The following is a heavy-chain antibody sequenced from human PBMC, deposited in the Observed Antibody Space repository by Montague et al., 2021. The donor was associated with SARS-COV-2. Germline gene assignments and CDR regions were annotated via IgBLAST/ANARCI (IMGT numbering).Heavy chain of an antibody. CDR3: TREGYQVLWSDYYYYGMDV. V-gene: IGHV4-34*01. J-gene: IGHJ6*02. CDR1: GEPISGLF. CDR2: INHSGST. Sequence: SETLSLTCSVSGEPISGLFWNWIRQPAGKGLEWIGEINHSGSTNYNPSLKSRVTISVDTSKNQFSLKLSSVTAADTAVYYCTREGYQVLWSDYYYYGMDVWGQGTTVTVSS. D-gene: IGHD2-2*01.